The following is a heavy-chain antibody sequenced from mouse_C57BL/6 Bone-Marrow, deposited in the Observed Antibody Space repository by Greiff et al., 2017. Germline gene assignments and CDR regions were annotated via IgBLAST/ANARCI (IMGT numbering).Heavy chain of an antibody. Sequence: DVHLVESGGGLVKPGGSLKLSCAASGFTFSSYAMSWVRQTPEKRLEWVATISDGGSYTNYPDNVKGRFTISRDNAKNNLYLQMSHLKSEDTAMYDCARGWLLRDYAMDYWGQGTSVTVSA. CDR2: ISDGGSYT. CDR1: GFTFSSYA. V-gene: IGHV5-4*01. CDR3: ARGWLLRDYAMDY. D-gene: IGHD2-3*01. J-gene: IGHJ4*01.